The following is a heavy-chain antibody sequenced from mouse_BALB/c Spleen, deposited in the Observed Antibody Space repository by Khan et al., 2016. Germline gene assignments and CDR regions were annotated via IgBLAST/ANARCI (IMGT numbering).Heavy chain of an antibody. Sequence: EVQLQESGPDLVKPGASVKISCKASGYSFTGYYMYWVKQSHGKSLEWIGRVNPNTGDTSSTQKFKGKAILTVDQSSSTAYMELRSLTSEDAAVYYCARDAMDYWGQGTSLPVSS. CDR2: VNPNTGDT. CDR1: GYSFTGYY. J-gene: IGHJ4*01. CDR3: ARDAMDY. V-gene: IGHV1-18*01.